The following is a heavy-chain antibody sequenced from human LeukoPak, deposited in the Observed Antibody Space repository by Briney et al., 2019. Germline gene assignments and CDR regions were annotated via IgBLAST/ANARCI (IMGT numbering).Heavy chain of an antibody. D-gene: IGHD3-16*01. Sequence: GGSLRLSCAASGFTFSSYSMNWVRQAPGKGLEWVSVIYSGGSTYYADSVKGRFTISRDNSKNTLYLQMNSLRAEDTAVYYCARGEVNPFDYWGQGTLVTVSS. J-gene: IGHJ4*02. CDR2: IYSGGST. CDR1: GFTFSSYS. CDR3: ARGEVNPFDY. V-gene: IGHV3-66*01.